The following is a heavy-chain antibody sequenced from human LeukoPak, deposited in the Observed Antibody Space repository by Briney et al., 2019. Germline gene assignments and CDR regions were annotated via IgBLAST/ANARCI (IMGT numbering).Heavy chain of an antibody. V-gene: IGHV3-74*01. CDR2: IDTDGSFT. D-gene: IGHD1-26*01. Sequence: GGSLRLSCAASGFTFSSYWMHWVRQAPGKGLVWVSRIDTDGSFTSYADSVRGRFTISRDNAKNTLYLQMSSLRAEDTAVYYCIRGTVGAPGNDYWGQGTLASVSS. CDR3: IRGTVGAPGNDY. CDR1: GFTFSSYW. J-gene: IGHJ4*01.